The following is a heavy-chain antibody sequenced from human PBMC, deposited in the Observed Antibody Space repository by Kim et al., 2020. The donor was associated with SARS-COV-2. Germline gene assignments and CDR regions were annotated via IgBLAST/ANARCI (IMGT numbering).Heavy chain of an antibody. D-gene: IGHD1-26*01. Sequence: GGSLRLSCAASGFTFSSYGMHWVRQAPGKGLEWVALISYDGSNRFYADSLKGRFTISRDNSKNTLYLQINSLRAEDTAVYYCAQGGSYFDYWGQGTLVTVSS. V-gene: IGHV3-33*05. CDR1: GFTFSSYG. CDR2: ISYDGSNR. J-gene: IGHJ4*02. CDR3: AQGGSYFDY.